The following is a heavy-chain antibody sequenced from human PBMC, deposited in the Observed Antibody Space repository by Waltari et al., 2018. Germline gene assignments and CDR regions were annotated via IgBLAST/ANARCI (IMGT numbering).Heavy chain of an antibody. CDR3: ARHKGIPVYMDV. Sequence: QVQLQESGPGLVKPSETLSLTCTVSGGSISSYYWTWTRQPPGKGLEWIWYIYYRGSTNYIPSPKSRVTISVDTSKNQFSLKLSSVTAADTAVYYCARHKGIPVYMDVWGKGTTVTISS. V-gene: IGHV4-59*08. D-gene: IGHD6-13*01. J-gene: IGHJ6*03. CDR2: IYYRGST. CDR1: GGSISSYY.